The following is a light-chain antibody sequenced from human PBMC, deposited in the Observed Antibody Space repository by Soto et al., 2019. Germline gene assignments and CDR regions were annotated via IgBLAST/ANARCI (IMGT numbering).Light chain of an antibody. CDR1: QSVGSY. CDR3: QLRRNWLT. Sequence: EIVLTQSPATLSLSPGERATLSCRASQSVGSYLAWYQQKPGQAPRLLIYDASNRATCIPARFSGGGSGTDFPRTISSLEPECFAVYFCQLRRNWLTFGGGTKVETK. V-gene: IGKV3-11*01. J-gene: IGKJ4*01. CDR2: DAS.